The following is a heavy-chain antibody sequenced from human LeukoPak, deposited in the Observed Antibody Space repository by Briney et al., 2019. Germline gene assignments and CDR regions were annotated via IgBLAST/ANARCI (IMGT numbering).Heavy chain of an antibody. V-gene: IGHV4-59*12. D-gene: IGHD5-12*01. J-gene: IGHJ4*02. CDR1: GGSISSYY. CDR2: IYYSGST. CDR3: ARGSQRGYSGYDPYYFDY. Sequence: PSETLSLTCTVSGGSISSYYWSWIRQPPGKGLEWIGYIYYSGSTNYNPSLKSRVTMSVDTSKNQFSLKLSSVTAADTAVYYCARGSQRGYSGYDPYYFDYWGQGTLVTVSS.